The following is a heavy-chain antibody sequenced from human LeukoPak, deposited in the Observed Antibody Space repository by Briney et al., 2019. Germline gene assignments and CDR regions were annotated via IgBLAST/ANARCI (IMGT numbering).Heavy chain of an antibody. V-gene: IGHV3-33*08. CDR1: GFTFSSYA. J-gene: IGHJ4*02. CDR3: ARDPGIAAAGTAFDY. CDR2: IWYDGSNK. Sequence: AGGSLRLSCAASGFTFSSYAMSWVRQAPGKGLEWVAVIWYDGSNKYYADSVKGRFTISRDNSKNTLYLQMNSLRAEDTAVYYCARDPGIAAAGTAFDYWGQGTLVTVSS. D-gene: IGHD6-13*01.